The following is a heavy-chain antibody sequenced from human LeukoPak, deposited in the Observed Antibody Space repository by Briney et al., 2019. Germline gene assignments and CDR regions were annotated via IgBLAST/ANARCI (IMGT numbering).Heavy chain of an antibody. J-gene: IGHJ4*02. D-gene: IGHD3-10*01. V-gene: IGHV3-53*01. Sequence: GGSLRLSCAASGFTFSRYSMNWVRQAPGKGLEWVSVTYSGGSTYYADSVKGRFTVSRDNSKNTLYLQMNSLSAEDAAVYYCARGLSASGLHYDCWGRGTLVTVSS. CDR2: TYSGGST. CDR3: ARGLSASGLHYDC. CDR1: GFTFSRYS.